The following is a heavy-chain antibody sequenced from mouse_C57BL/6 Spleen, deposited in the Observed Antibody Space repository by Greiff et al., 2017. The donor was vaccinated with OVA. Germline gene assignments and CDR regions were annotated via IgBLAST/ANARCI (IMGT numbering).Heavy chain of an antibody. V-gene: IGHV10-1*01. CDR3: VRLNPDWYFDV. CDR1: GFSFNTYA. CDR2: IRSKSNNYAT. Sequence: DAGGGLVQPKGSLKLSCAASGFSFNTYAMNWVRQAPGKGLEWVARIRSKSNNYATYYADSVKDRFTISRDDSESMLYLQMNNLKTEDTAMYYCVRLNPDWYFDVWGTGTTVTVSS. J-gene: IGHJ1*03.